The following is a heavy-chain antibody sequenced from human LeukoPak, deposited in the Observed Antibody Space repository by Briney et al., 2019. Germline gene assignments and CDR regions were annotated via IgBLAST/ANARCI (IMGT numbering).Heavy chain of an antibody. Sequence: ASVTVSCKASGYTFTGYYMHWVRQAPGPGLEWMGLINPNSGGTNYAQKFQGRVTMTRDTSISTAYMELSRLRSDDTAVYYCERWGLNSSGWYYFDYWGQGTLVTVSS. CDR1: GYTFTGYY. J-gene: IGHJ4*02. V-gene: IGHV1-2*02. D-gene: IGHD6-19*01. CDR2: INPNSGGT. CDR3: ERWGLNSSGWYYFDY.